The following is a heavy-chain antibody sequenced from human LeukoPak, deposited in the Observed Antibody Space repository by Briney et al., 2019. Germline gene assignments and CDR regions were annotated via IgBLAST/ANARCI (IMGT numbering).Heavy chain of an antibody. CDR1: GGSISSSSYY. V-gene: IGHV4-39*01. CDR2: IYYSGST. Sequence: SETLSLTCTVSGGSISSSSYYWGWIRQPPGKGLEWSGSIYYSGSTYYTPSLKSRVTISVDTSKNQFSLKLSSVTAADTAVYYCARLRPAANYYYYYGMDVWGQGTTVTVSS. D-gene: IGHD2-2*01. J-gene: IGHJ6*02. CDR3: ARLRPAANYYYYYGMDV.